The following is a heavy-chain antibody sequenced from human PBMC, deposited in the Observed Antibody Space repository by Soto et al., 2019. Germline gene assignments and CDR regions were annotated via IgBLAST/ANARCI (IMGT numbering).Heavy chain of an antibody. V-gene: IGHV1-18*04. CDR3: AIYHLELFRSDY. Sequence: ASVKVSCKVYDFSFTSHGISWVRQAPGQGLEWMGWISLYNGNTNYAQQFQGRVTMTTDTSTSTAYMELRSLRSDDTAMYFCAIYHLELFRSDYWGQGTLVTVSS. CDR1: DFSFTSHG. J-gene: IGHJ4*02. CDR2: ISLYNGNT. D-gene: IGHD2-2*01.